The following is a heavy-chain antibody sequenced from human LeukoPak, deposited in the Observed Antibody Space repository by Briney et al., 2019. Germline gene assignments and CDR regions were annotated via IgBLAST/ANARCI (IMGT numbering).Heavy chain of an antibody. CDR2: INHSGNT. V-gene: IGHV4-34*01. D-gene: IGHD2-2*01. CDR3: ARVPGRPADVFDH. Sequence: SETLSLTCAVYSGSLSGLSWNWMRQPPGKGLEWIGEINHSGNTNYNPSLKSRLTISADTSKNQFSLKLSSVTAADTAFYYCARVPGRPADVFDHWGQGTLVSVSS. J-gene: IGHJ4*02. CDR1: SGSLSGLS.